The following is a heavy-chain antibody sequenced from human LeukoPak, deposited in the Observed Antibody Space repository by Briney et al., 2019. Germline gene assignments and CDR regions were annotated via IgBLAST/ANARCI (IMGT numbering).Heavy chain of an antibody. Sequence: WGSLRLSCAASGFTFSSYWMIWVRQAPGKGLEWVANINQDGSEKYYVDSVKGRFTISRDNAKNSLYLQMNSLRAEDTAVYYCARDVATISNWFDPWGQGTLVTLSS. CDR1: GFTFSSYW. CDR2: INQDGSEK. V-gene: IGHV3-7*01. J-gene: IGHJ5*02. CDR3: ARDVATISNWFDP. D-gene: IGHD5-24*01.